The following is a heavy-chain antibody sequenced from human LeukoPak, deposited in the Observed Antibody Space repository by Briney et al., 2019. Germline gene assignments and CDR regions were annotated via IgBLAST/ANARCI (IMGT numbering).Heavy chain of an antibody. CDR2: IGGSGDKT. CDR1: GFTFNRNA. CDR3: VRRGDASSGWGDHDF. D-gene: IGHD6-19*01. V-gene: IGHV3-23*01. J-gene: IGHJ4*02. Sequence: GGSLRLSCAASGFTFNRNAISWVRQAPGKGLEWVSTIGGSGDKTFYADSVKGRFTISRDNSKNIVHLQMNSLTGEDTALYYCVRRGDASSGWGDHDFWGQGALVTVSS.